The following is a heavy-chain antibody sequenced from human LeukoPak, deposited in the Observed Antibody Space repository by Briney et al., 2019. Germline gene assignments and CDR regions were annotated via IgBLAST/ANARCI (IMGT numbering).Heavy chain of an antibody. J-gene: IGHJ4*02. CDR1: GFTFSSYS. V-gene: IGHV3-48*04. D-gene: IGHD3-22*01. CDR2: ISSSGSTI. Sequence: HPGGSLRLSCAASGFTFSSYSMNWVRQAPGKGLEWVSYISSSGSTIYSEDSVKGRFTISRDNAKNSLYLQMISLRAEDTAVYYCARETRKGLVVIRGVFDYWGQGTLVTVSS. CDR3: ARETRKGLVVIRGVFDY.